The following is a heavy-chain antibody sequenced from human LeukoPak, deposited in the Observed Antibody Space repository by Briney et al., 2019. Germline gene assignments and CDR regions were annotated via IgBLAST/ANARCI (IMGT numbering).Heavy chain of an antibody. V-gene: IGHV4-39*07. CDR1: GGSISSSTYY. CDR2: INYSGIT. D-gene: IGHD1-26*01. Sequence: SETLSLTCTVSGGSISSSTYYWGWIRQPPGKGLEWIGSINYSGITYYNPSLKSRVTISVDTSKNQFSLKLSSVTAADTAVYYCAGDLPMWGEGDYRGQGTLVTVSS. CDR3: AGDLPMWGEGDY. J-gene: IGHJ4*02.